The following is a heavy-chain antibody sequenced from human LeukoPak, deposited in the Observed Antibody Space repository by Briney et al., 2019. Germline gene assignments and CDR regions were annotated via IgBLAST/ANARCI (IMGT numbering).Heavy chain of an antibody. V-gene: IGHV3-48*02. CDR2: ISSSSSTI. J-gene: IGHJ5*02. D-gene: IGHD1-26*01. CDR1: GFTFSSYS. Sequence: GGSLRLSCAASGFTFSSYSMNWVRQAPGKGLEWVSYISSSSSTIYYADSVKGRFTISRDNAKNSLYLQMNSLGDEDTAVYYCARGRGAVDPWGQGTLVTVSS. CDR3: ARGRGAVDP.